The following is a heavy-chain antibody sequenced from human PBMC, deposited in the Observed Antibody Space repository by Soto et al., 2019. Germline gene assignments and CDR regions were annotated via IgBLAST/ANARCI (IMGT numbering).Heavy chain of an antibody. CDR3: AREAAYSRGWTRKKRGASLDY. J-gene: IGHJ4*02. V-gene: IGHV4-34*01. Sequence: SETLSLTCAVYGGSFSGYYWSWIRQPPGKGLEWIGEINHSGSTNYNPSLKSRVTISVDTSKNQFSLKLSSVTAADTAVYYCAREAAYSRGWTRKKRGASLDYWGQGTLVTVSS. CDR2: INHSGST. D-gene: IGHD6-19*01. CDR1: GGSFSGYY.